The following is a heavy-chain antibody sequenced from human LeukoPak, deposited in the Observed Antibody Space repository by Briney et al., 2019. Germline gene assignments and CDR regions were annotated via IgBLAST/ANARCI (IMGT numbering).Heavy chain of an antibody. CDR1: GFTFSNAW. D-gene: IGHD4-11*01. CDR3: TPDLYSKYKGYFDY. V-gene: IGHV3-15*01. Sequence: GGSLRLSCAASGFTFSNAWMNWVRQAPGKGLEWVGRIKSNTDGGTTDYAAPVKGRFTTSRDDSKNTLFLQMNSLKTEDTAVYYCTPDLYSKYKGYFDYWGQGTLVTVSS. CDR2: IKSNTDGGTT. J-gene: IGHJ4*02.